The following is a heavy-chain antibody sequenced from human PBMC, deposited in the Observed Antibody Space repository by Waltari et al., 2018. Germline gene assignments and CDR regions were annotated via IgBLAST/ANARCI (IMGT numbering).Heavy chain of an antibody. CDR2: IYYSGST. Sequence: QLQLQESGPGLVKPSETLSLTCAVSGGSISRNNYYWAWIRQPPGKGLEWIGSIYYSGSTYYNPSLKSRVTISVDTSKNHFSLKLGSVTAADTSLYYCARHSAYAGTGYYYGMDVWGQGTTVTVSS. CDR3: ARHSAYAGTGYYYGMDV. D-gene: IGHD6-13*01. CDR1: GGSISRNNYY. V-gene: IGHV4-39*01. J-gene: IGHJ6*02.